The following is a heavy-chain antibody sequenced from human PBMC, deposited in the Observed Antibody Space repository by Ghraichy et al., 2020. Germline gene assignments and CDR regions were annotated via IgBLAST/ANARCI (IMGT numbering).Heavy chain of an antibody. CDR1: GYTFTGYY. CDR2: INPNSGGT. V-gene: IGHV1-2*02. D-gene: IGHD3-3*01. Sequence: ASVKVSCKASGYTFTGYYMHWVRQAPGQGLEWMGWINPNSGGTNYAQKFQGRVTMTRDTSISTAYMELSRLRSDDTAVYYCARDGGGIYDSPYGMDVWGQGTTVTVSS. J-gene: IGHJ6*02. CDR3: ARDGGGIYDSPYGMDV.